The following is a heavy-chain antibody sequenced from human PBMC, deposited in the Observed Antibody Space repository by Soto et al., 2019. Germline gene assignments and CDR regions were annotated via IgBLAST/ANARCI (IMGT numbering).Heavy chain of an antibody. Sequence: QITLKESGPTLVKPTQTLTLTCAFTGFSLSSRHVAVGWIRQPPGKAPEWLALIYWDGDEHYSPSLKSRLTLTKDTSKNQVILTMADMDPEDPATYVWAHGSGWLFDYWGQGTLVTVSS. CDR2: IYWDGDE. D-gene: IGHD6-19*01. V-gene: IGHV2-5*02. CDR1: GFSLSSRHVA. CDR3: AHGSGWLFDY. J-gene: IGHJ4*02.